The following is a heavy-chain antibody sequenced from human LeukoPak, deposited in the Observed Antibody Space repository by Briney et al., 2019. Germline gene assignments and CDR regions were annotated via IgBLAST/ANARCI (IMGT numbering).Heavy chain of an antibody. CDR3: ARDNLATLDS. Sequence: PSETRSLTCTVSGGFISSGSYYWAWIRQPPGKGLEWMGYIYYTGSANYNPSLESRVTISVDTSKSQFSLKLNSVTAADTAVYYCARDNLATLDSWGQGTLVTVSS. J-gene: IGHJ4*02. CDR2: IYYTGSA. CDR1: GGFISSGSYY. D-gene: IGHD6-6*01. V-gene: IGHV4-61*01.